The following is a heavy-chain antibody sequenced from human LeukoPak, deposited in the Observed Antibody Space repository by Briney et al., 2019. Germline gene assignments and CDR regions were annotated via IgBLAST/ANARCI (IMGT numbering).Heavy chain of an antibody. CDR3: ARDRSEWIQLWLRRGLMDYDMDV. Sequence: PGGSLRLSCAASGFTFSSYAMHWVRQAPGKGLEWVAVISYDGSNKYYADSVKGRFTISRDNPKNTLYLQMNSLRAEDTAVYYCARDRSEWIQLWLRRGLMDYDMDVWGQGTTVTVSS. CDR2: ISYDGSNK. J-gene: IGHJ6*02. V-gene: IGHV3-30-3*01. D-gene: IGHD5-18*01. CDR1: GFTFSSYA.